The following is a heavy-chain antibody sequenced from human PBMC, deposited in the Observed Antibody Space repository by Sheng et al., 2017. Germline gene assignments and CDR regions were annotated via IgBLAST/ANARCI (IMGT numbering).Heavy chain of an antibody. Sequence: QVQLQESGPGLVKPSETLSLTCTVSGGSISSYYWSWIRQPAGKGLEWIGRIYTSGSTNYNPSLKSRVTMSVDTSKNQFSLKLSSVTAADTAVYYCARDLSPEWELHLAWFDPWGQGTLVTVSS. CDR2: IYTSGST. CDR1: GGSISSYY. CDR3: ARDLSPEWELHLAWFDP. V-gene: IGHV4-4*07. D-gene: IGHD1-26*01. J-gene: IGHJ5*02.